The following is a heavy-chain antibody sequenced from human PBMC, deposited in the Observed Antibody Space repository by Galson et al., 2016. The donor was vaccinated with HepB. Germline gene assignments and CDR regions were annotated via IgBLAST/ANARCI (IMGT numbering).Heavy chain of an antibody. J-gene: IGHJ4*02. Sequence: SETLSLTCTVSGGSISSSSYYWGWIRQPPGKGLEWIGSIYYSGSTYYIPSLKSRVTISVDTSKNQFSLKLNSVTAADTAVYYCARDAGDGGNSAGGSDYWGQGTLVTVSS. CDR2: IYYSGST. CDR1: GGSISSSSYY. V-gene: IGHV4-39*07. D-gene: IGHD4-23*01. CDR3: ARDAGDGGNSAGGSDY.